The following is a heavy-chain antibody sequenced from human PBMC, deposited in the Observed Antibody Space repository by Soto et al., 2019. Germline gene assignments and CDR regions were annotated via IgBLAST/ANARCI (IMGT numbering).Heavy chain of an antibody. Sequence: ASVKVSCKASGDTYTSYYIHWVRQAPGQGLGWMGTFNPSGGGTFYAQKFQGRVTTTGDTSTSTVYMELSSLRSEDTAVYYCARGDKIAVAGKLSVFDIWGQGTMVTVSS. CDR2: FNPSGGGT. CDR3: ARGDKIAVAGKLSVFDI. J-gene: IGHJ3*02. CDR1: GDTYTSYY. D-gene: IGHD6-19*01. V-gene: IGHV1-46*01.